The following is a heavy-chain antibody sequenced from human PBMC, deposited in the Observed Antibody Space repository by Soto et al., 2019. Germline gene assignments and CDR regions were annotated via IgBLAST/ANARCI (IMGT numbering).Heavy chain of an antibody. J-gene: IGHJ4*02. CDR1: GYSFSSYG. V-gene: IGHV1-18*01. D-gene: IGHD3-22*01. CDR2: INTYNGNR. Sequence: QVQLVQSGAELRKPGASVKVSCKASGYSFSSYGINWVRQAPGQGLEWMGWINTYNGNRNYAQKFEDRVTMTTATSTNTVYMELRSLKSDDTAIYYCARDRLRGYYSSGFYSWGQGTLVTVSS. CDR3: ARDRLRGYYSSGFYS.